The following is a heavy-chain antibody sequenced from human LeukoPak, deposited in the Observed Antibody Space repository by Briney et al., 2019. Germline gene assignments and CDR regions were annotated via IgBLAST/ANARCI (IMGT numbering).Heavy chain of an antibody. CDR1: GYTFDSHG. CDR3: ARDIVGDFDLDY. D-gene: IGHD2-21*02. CDR2: ISVYSGDT. V-gene: IGHV1-18*01. Sequence: GASVKVSCKASGYTFDSHGISWLRQAPGQGLEWMGWISVYSGDTNYAQKVQGRVTMTTDTSTSTAYMELRSLTSDDTAVYFCARDIVGDFDLDYWGQGTLVNVSS. J-gene: IGHJ4*02.